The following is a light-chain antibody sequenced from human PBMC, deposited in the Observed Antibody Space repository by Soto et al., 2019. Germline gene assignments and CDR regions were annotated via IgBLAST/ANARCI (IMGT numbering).Light chain of an antibody. Sequence: DIQMTQSPSSLSASVGDRVTITCRASQGITYYLAWYQQKPGQVPKLLIYAASTLQSGVPSRFSGGGSGADFTLTISSLQPEDFATYYCQHYNSAPLTFGGGTKVEIK. CDR3: QHYNSAPLT. CDR1: QGITYY. J-gene: IGKJ4*01. V-gene: IGKV1-27*01. CDR2: AAS.